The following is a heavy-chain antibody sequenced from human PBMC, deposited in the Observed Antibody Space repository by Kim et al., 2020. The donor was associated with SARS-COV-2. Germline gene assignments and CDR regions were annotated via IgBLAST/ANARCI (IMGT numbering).Heavy chain of an antibody. CDR2: TSGSGGST. V-gene: IGHV3-23*01. D-gene: IGHD5-12*01. Sequence: GGSLRLSCAASGFTFSSYAMSWVRQAPGKGLEWVSATSGSGGSTYYADSVKGRFTISRDNSKNTLYLQMNSLRAEDTAVYYCAKVRDIVATGPFYLDYWGQGTLVTVPS. CDR1: GFTFSSYA. CDR3: AKVRDIVATGPFYLDY. J-gene: IGHJ4*02.